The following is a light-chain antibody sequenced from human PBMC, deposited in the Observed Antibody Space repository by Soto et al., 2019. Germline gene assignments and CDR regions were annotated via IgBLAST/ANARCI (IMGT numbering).Light chain of an antibody. CDR3: QQYEGSLRT. V-gene: IGKV3-20*01. CDR2: GAS. Sequence: EIVLTQSPGTLSLSPGERATLSCRASQSVSSSYLAWYQQKPGQAPRLLIYGASSRVTDIPDRFSGSGSGTDFTLTISRLEPEDFAVYYCQQYEGSLRTFGQGTKVEIK. CDR1: QSVSSSY. J-gene: IGKJ1*01.